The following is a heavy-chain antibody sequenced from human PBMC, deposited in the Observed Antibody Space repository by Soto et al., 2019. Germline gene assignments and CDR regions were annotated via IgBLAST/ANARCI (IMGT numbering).Heavy chain of an antibody. CDR1: GGSISSYC. CDR3: ARGPIYSYYYYGMDV. D-gene: IGHD5-18*01. V-gene: IGHV4-59*01. J-gene: IGHJ6*02. Sequence: SETLSLTCTVAGGSISSYCWRWIRLPPGKGLEWIGYIYYSGSTNYNPSPKSRVTISVDTSKNQFSLKLSSVTAADTAVYYCARGPIYSYYYYGMDVWGQGTTVT. CDR2: IYYSGST.